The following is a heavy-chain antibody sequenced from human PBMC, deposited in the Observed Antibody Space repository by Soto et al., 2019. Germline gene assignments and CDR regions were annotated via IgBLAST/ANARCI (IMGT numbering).Heavy chain of an antibody. J-gene: IGHJ6*02. V-gene: IGHV3-30-3*01. CDR3: VRESLTVTPRVGFYYGMDV. CDR1: GFAVSSYS. D-gene: IGHD4-4*01. CDR2: MSFDGNSK. Sequence: AGGSLRLSCAASGFAVSSYSMHWVRQAPGKGLEWVAAMSFDGNSKYFADSVKGRFKISRDTSKNTWSLEMESLGVEDSALYHCVRESLTVTPRVGFYYGMDVWGQGTTVTVSS.